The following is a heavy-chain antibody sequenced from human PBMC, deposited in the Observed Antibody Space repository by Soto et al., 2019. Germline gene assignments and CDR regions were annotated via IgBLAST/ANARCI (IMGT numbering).Heavy chain of an antibody. V-gene: IGHV4-59*01. CDR2: IYYSGST. Sequence: ASETLSLTCTVSGGSISSYYWSWIRQPPGKGLEWIGYIYYSGSTNYNPSLKSRVTISVDTSKNQFSLKLSSVTAADTAVYYCARDRVYYYDSSGYSNHYYYYGMDVWGQGTTVTVSS. CDR3: ARDRVYYYDSSGYSNHYYYYGMDV. D-gene: IGHD3-22*01. CDR1: GGSISSYY. J-gene: IGHJ6*02.